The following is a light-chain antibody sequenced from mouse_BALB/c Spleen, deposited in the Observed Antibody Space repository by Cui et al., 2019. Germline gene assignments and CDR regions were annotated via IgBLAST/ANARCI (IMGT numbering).Light chain of an antibody. Sequence: QMNQSPSSLSASLGDATTITCHASQNSNVWLSWYQQKPGNIPKLLIYKASNLHTGVPSRFSGSGSGTGFTLTISSLQPEDIATYYCQQGQSYPLTFGGGTKLEIK. CDR2: KAS. CDR3: QQGQSYPLT. CDR1: QNSNVW. J-gene: IGKJ1*01. V-gene: IGKV11-125*01.